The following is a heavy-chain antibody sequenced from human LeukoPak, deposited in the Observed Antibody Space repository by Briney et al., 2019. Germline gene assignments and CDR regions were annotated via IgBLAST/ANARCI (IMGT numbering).Heavy chain of an antibody. CDR2: IYYSGST. CDR3: AGEVAAGLPIDY. V-gene: IGHV4-59*01. CDR1: GGSISSYY. D-gene: IGHD6-13*01. J-gene: IGHJ4*02. Sequence: SETLSLTCTVSGGSISSYYWSWIRQPPGKGLEWIGYIYYSGSTNYNPSLKSRVTISVDTSKNQFSLKLSSVTTADTAVYYCAGEVAAGLPIDYWGQGTLVTVSS.